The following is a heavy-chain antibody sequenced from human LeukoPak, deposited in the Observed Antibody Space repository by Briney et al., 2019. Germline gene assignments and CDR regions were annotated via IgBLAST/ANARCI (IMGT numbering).Heavy chain of an antibody. CDR3: ARDLYNSGRSGIREFDY. Sequence: GGSLRLSCAASGFTFSSYEMNWVRQAPGKGLEWVSYISSSGSTIYYADSVKGRFTISRDNAKNSLYLQMNSLRAEDTAVYYCARDLYNSGRSGIREFDYLGQGTLVTVSS. J-gene: IGHJ4*02. CDR1: GFTFSSYE. V-gene: IGHV3-48*03. CDR2: ISSSGSTI. D-gene: IGHD5-12*01.